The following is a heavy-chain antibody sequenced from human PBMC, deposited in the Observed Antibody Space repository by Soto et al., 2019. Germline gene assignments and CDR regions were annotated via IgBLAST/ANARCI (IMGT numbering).Heavy chain of an antibody. CDR3: VRSGAYDSDNTLYYFYALDV. D-gene: IGHD2-21*01. CDR1: GYSFGSYW. V-gene: IGHV5-51*04. CDR2: IYPGDSET. Sequence: GESLKISCEGTGYSFGSYWIAWVRQMPGKGLEWMGIIYPGDSETTYSPSVEGQVVISVDRPGNTAYLQWRSLKAADTATYYCVRSGAYDSDNTLYYFYALDVWGQGTTVTVSS. J-gene: IGHJ6*02.